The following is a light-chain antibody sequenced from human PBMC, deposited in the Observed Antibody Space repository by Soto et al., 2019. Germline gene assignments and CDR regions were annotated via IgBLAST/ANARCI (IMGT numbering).Light chain of an antibody. CDR1: QRLSSSY. Sequence: EMMLTQSPLSLXLXPRATASLSSSASQRLSSSYLAWHQQKPGQAPRLVIYDTSTRATGIPDRFSGSGSGTVFTLTISRLEPDDFALYFCQQYGGSPIPFGLGTKVDIK. CDR2: DTS. V-gene: IGKV3-20*01. J-gene: IGKJ3*01. CDR3: QQYGGSPIP.